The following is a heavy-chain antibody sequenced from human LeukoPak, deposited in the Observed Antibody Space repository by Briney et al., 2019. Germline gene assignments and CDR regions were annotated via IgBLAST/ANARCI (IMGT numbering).Heavy chain of an antibody. CDR2: ISTYNANT. CDR1: GYTFTNYG. V-gene: IGHV1-18*01. D-gene: IGHD6-13*01. CDR3: ARKTIAGGYNWFDP. J-gene: IGHJ5*02. Sequence: GASVKVSCKASGYTFTNYGISWVRQAPGQGLEWMGWISTYNANTNYAQKLQGRVTMTTDTSTSTAYMGLRSLRSDDTAVYYCARKTIAGGYNWFDPWGQGTLVTVSS.